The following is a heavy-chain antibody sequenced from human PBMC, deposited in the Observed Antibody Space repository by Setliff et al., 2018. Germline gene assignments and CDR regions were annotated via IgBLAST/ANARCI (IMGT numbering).Heavy chain of an antibody. CDR2: FHTGGAT. D-gene: IGHD3-10*01. J-gene: IGHJ4*02. V-gene: IGHV4-61*09. CDR1: GGSISSGGFY. CDR3: ARESATIGEFPLYYFDK. Sequence: PSETLSLTCSVSGGSISSGGFYWSWIRQSAGRGLEWIGHFHTGGATDYNLSLKSRVTMSLDSSKNQFSLRLSSVTAADAAVYFCARESATIGEFPLYYFDKWGQGIPVTVS.